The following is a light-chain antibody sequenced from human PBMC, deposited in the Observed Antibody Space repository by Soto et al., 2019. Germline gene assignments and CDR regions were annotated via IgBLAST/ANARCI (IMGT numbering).Light chain of an antibody. CDR2: DDS. J-gene: IGLJ2*01. CDR3: SSYTRSSSHVV. V-gene: IGLV2-14*01. CDR1: SSDVGGYNY. Sequence: QSALTQPPSVSGSPGQSITISCTGTSSDVGGYNYVSWYHQHPVKAPKLMIYDDSNGPSGVSNRFSGSKSGNTAFLTISGLQAEDEDDYYCSSYTRSSSHVVFGGGTKVTVL.